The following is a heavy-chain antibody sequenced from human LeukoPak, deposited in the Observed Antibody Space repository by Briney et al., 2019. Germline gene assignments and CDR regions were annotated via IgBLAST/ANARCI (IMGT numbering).Heavy chain of an antibody. CDR1: GFTFSSYG. Sequence: GGSLRLSCAASGFTFSSYGMHWVRQAPGKGLEWVAFIRYDGSNKYYADSVKGRFTISRDNSKNTLYLQMNSLRAEDTAVYYCARTYCSGGSCYSHYYYYVDVWGKGTTVTISS. CDR2: IRYDGSNK. V-gene: IGHV3-30*02. J-gene: IGHJ6*03. D-gene: IGHD2-15*01. CDR3: ARTYCSGGSCYSHYYYYVDV.